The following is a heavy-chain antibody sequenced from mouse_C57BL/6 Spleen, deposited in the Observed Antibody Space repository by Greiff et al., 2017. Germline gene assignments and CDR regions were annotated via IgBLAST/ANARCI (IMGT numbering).Heavy chain of an antibody. J-gene: IGHJ1*03. Sequence: QVQLQQPGAELVKPGASVKLSCKASGYTFTSYWMQWVKQRPGQGLEWIGEIDPSGGCTNYNQKFKGKATLTVDTSSSTAYMQLSSLTSEDSAVYYCARRGCGSSYWYFDVWGTGTTVTVSS. CDR2: IDPSGGCT. V-gene: IGHV1-50*01. D-gene: IGHD1-1*01. CDR1: GYTFTSYW. CDR3: ARRGCGSSYWYFDV.